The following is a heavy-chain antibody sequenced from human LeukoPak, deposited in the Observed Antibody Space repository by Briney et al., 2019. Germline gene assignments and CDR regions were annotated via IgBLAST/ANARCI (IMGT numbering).Heavy chain of an antibody. D-gene: IGHD3-10*02. CDR1: GFTFSSYS. Sequence: QPGGSLRLSCAASGFTFSSYSMNWVRQAPGKGLEWVSYISSSSSTIYYADSVKGRFTISRDNAKNPLYLQMNSLRAEDTAVYYCAELGITMIGGVWGKGTTVTISS. CDR2: ISSSSSTI. V-gene: IGHV3-48*04. J-gene: IGHJ6*04. CDR3: AELGITMIGGV.